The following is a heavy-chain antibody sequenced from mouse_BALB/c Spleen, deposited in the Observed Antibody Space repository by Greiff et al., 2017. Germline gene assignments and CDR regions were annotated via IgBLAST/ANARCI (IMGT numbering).Heavy chain of an antibody. J-gene: IGHJ3*01. CDR2: ISTYYGDA. CDR1: GYTFTDYA. CDR3: AGGSWFAY. Sequence: QVQLQQSGAELVRPGVSVKISCKGSGYTFTDYAMHWVKQSHAKSLEWIGVISTYYGDASYNQKFKGKATMTVDKSSSTAYMELARLTSEDSAIYYCAGGSWFAYWGQGTLVTVSA. D-gene: IGHD3-1*01. V-gene: IGHV1S137*01.